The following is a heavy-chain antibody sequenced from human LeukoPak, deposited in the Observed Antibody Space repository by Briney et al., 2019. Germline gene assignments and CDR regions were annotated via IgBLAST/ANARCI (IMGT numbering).Heavy chain of an antibody. CDR1: GFTFSDYY. CDR3: ARGKAPHSSGWYGDFDY. D-gene: IGHD6-19*01. CDR2: ISSSGSTI. Sequence: GGSLRLSCAASGFTFSDYYMSWIRQAPGKGLEWVSYISSSGSTIYYADSVKSRFTISRDNSKNTLYLQMNSLRAEDTAVYYCARGKAPHSSGWYGDFDYWGQGTLVTVSS. J-gene: IGHJ4*02. V-gene: IGHV3-11*04.